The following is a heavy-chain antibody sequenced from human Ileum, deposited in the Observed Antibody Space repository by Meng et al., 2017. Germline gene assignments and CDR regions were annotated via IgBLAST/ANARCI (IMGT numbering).Heavy chain of an antibody. V-gene: IGHV4-4*02. D-gene: IGHD1-7*01. CDR1: GVSISSSNC. CDR3: ASLRYNWNYSADY. J-gene: IGHJ4*02. Sequence: QLPESGPALVTPSGSLSLTCAVSGVSISSSNCLSWVRQPPGKGLEWIGEIYHSGSTNYNPSLKSRVTISVDKSKNQFSLKLSSVTAADTAVYYCASLRYNWNYSADYWGQGTLVTVSS. CDR2: IYHSGST.